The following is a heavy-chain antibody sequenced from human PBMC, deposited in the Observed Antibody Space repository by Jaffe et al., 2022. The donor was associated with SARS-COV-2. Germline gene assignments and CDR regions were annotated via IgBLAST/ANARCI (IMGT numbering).Heavy chain of an antibody. V-gene: IGHV3-30-3*01. J-gene: IGHJ6*02. CDR1: GFTFSSYA. CDR2: ISYDGSNK. D-gene: IGHD3-16*01. Sequence: QVQLVESGGGVVQPGRSLRLSCAASGFTFSSYAMHWVRQAPGKGLEWVAVISYDGSNKYYADSVKGRFTISRDNSKNTLYLQMNSLRAEDTAVYYCAREYYDYVWGSYRYGMDVWGQGTTVTVSS. CDR3: AREYYDYVWGSYRYGMDV.